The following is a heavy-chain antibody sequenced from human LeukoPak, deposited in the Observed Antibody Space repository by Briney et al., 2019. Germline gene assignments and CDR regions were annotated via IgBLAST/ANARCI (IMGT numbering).Heavy chain of an antibody. V-gene: IGHV4-59*01. D-gene: IGHD6-19*01. CDR2: IYYSRST. J-gene: IGHJ6*02. Sequence: PSETLSLTCTVSGGSISSYYWSWIRQPPGKGLEWIGYIYYSRSTNYNPSLKSRVTISVDTSKNQFSLKLSSVTAADTAVYYCAIQGIAVAGKSAYYYYGMDVWGQGTTVTVSS. CDR3: AIQGIAVAGKSAYYYYGMDV. CDR1: GGSISSYY.